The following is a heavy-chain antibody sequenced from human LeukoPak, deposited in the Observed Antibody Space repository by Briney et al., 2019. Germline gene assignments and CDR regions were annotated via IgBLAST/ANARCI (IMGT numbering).Heavy chain of an antibody. J-gene: IGHJ1*01. CDR1: GFTFSSYA. V-gene: IGHV3-23*01. CDR3: AKARYSVNPAEYFQH. Sequence: GGSLRLSCAASGFTFSSYAMSWVRQAPGKGLEWVLAISGSGGSTYYADSVKGRFTISRDNSKNTLYLQMNSLRAEDTAVYYCAKARYSVNPAEYFQHWGQGTLVTVSS. D-gene: IGHD4-17*01. CDR2: ISGSGGST.